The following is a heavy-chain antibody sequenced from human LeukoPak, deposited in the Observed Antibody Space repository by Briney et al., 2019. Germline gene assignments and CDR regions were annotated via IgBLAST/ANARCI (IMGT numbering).Heavy chain of an antibody. J-gene: IGHJ4*02. CDR1: GFTVSSNY. Sequence: GGSLRLSCAASGFTVSSNYMSWVRQAPGKGLEWVSVIYSGGSTYYADSVTGRFTISRDNSKNTLYLQMNSLRVEDTAVYYCAKAARFSPMAPLDYWGQGTLVTVSS. V-gene: IGHV3-53*01. D-gene: IGHD3-10*01. CDR2: IYSGGST. CDR3: AKAARFSPMAPLDY.